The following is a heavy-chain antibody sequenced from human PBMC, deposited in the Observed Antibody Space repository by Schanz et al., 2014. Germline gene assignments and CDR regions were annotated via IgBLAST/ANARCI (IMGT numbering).Heavy chain of an antibody. CDR1: GFTFGDYA. CDR3: VRDSFFAFDY. CDR2: IKEDGSVK. D-gene: IGHD3-3*01. V-gene: IGHV3-7*01. Sequence: EVQLLESGGGLVQPGGSLRLSCAASGFTFGDYAMSWVRQAPGKGLEWVANIKEDGSVKDYVDSVKGRFTMSRDNAKNSVFLQMNSLRAEDTAVYYCVRDSFFAFDYWGQGTLXTVSS. J-gene: IGHJ4*02.